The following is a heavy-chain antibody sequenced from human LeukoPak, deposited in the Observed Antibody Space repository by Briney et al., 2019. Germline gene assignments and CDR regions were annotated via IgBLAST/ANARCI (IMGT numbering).Heavy chain of an antibody. Sequence: ASVKVSCKASGYTFTGYYMHWVRQAPGQGLEWMGWINLNSGGTNYAQKFQGRVTMTRDTSISTAYMELSRLRSYDTAVYYCARDIVVVPAADDYWGQGTLVTVSS. V-gene: IGHV1-2*02. J-gene: IGHJ4*02. CDR2: INLNSGGT. D-gene: IGHD2-2*01. CDR3: ARDIVVVPAADDY. CDR1: GYTFTGYY.